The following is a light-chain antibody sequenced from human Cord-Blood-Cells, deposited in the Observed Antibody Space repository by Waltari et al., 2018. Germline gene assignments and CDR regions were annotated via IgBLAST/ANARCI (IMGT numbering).Light chain of an antibody. J-gene: IGLJ1*01. CDR2: EVS. Sequence: QSALTQPASVSGSPGQSITNSCTGTSSDVGSYNPCSWYQQHPGKAPKLMIYEVSKRPSGVSNRFSGSKSGNMASLTISGLQAEDEADYYCCSYAGSSTPYVFGTGTKVTVL. CDR1: SSDVGSYNP. CDR3: CSYAGSSTPYV. V-gene: IGLV2-23*02.